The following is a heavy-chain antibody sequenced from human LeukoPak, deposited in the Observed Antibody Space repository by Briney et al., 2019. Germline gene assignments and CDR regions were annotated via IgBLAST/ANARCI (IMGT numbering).Heavy chain of an antibody. V-gene: IGHV3-30*01. D-gene: IGHD2-2*02. Sequence: GGSLRLSCAASGFTFSSYAMHWVRQAPGKGLEWVAVISYDGSNKYYADSVKGRFTISRDNSKNTLYLQMNSLRAEDTAVYYCARGLGYCSSTSCYNYFDYWGRGTLVTVSS. CDR1: GFTFSSYA. J-gene: IGHJ4*02. CDR2: ISYDGSNK. CDR3: ARGLGYCSSTSCYNYFDY.